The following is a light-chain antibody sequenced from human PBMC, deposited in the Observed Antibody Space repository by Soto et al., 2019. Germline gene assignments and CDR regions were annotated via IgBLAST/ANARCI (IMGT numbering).Light chain of an antibody. V-gene: IGKV3-20*01. Sequence: IVLTQSPGTLSLSPGERATLSCRASQSVRSRYLAWYQQKPGQAPRLVIYGASTRATGIPDRFSGSGSGTDGTLTIPRLENEDVAVYYCLQYGSSVWTFGQGTKVDIK. CDR1: QSVRSRY. CDR3: LQYGSSVWT. J-gene: IGKJ1*01. CDR2: GAS.